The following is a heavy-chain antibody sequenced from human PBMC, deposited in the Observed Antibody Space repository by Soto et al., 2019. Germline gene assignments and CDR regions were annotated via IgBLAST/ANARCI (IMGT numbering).Heavy chain of an antibody. D-gene: IGHD6-19*01. J-gene: IGHJ6*02. CDR1: GGSISSYY. V-gene: IGHV4-59*01. CDR3: ARVWGYSSGWRPYYYYYGMDV. CDR2: IYYSGST. Sequence: QVQLQESGPGLVKPSETLSLTCTVSGGSISSYYWSWIRQPPGKGLEWIGYIYYSGSTNYNPSLKSRVTISVDTSKNQFSLKLSSVTAAGTAVYYCARVWGYSSGWRPYYYYYGMDVWGQGTTVTVSS.